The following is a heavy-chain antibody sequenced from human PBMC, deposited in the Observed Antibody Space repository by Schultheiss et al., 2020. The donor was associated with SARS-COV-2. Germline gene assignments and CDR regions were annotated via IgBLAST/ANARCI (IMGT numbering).Heavy chain of an antibody. D-gene: IGHD3-22*01. Sequence: GGSLRLSCAASGFTFSSYAMHWVRQAPGKGLEWVAVISYDGSNKYYADSVKGRFTISRDNSKNTLYLQMNSLRAEDTAVYYCARDNDSSGYYYVGGYYYGMDVWGQGTTVTVSS. J-gene: IGHJ6*02. V-gene: IGHV3-30*04. CDR1: GFTFSSYA. CDR2: ISYDGSNK. CDR3: ARDNDSSGYYYVGGYYYGMDV.